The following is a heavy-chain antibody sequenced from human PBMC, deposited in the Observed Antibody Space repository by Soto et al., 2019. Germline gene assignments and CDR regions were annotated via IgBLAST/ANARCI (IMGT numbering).Heavy chain of an antibody. V-gene: IGHV4-30-4*01. J-gene: IGHJ6*02. D-gene: IGHD3-9*01. CDR3: ARGGGYFDWLLPYEYYGMDV. CDR1: GGSISSGDYY. CDR2: IYYSGST. Sequence: NPSETLSLTCSVSGGSISSGDYYWSWIRQPPGKGLEWIGYIYYSGSTYYNPSLKSRVTISVDTSKNQFSLKLSSVTAADTAVYYCARGGGYFDWLLPYEYYGMDVWGQGTTVTVSS.